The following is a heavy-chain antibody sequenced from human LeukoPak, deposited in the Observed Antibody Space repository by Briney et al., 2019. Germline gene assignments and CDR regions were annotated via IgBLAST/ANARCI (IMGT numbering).Heavy chain of an antibody. V-gene: IGHV1-2*06. Sequence: ASVKVSCKASGYTFTGYYMHWVRQAPGQGLEWMGRINPNSGGTNYAQKFQGRVTMTRDTSISTAYMELSRLRSDDTAVYYCARDDKVPGFYYDSSGYYSGWGQGTLVTVSS. J-gene: IGHJ4*02. CDR3: ARDDKVPGFYYDSSGYYSG. CDR1: GYTFTGYY. D-gene: IGHD3-22*01. CDR2: INPNSGGT.